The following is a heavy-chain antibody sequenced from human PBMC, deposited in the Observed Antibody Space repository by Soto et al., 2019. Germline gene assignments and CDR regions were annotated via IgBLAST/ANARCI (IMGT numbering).Heavy chain of an antibody. CDR2: ISWNSGSI. Sequence: GGSLRLSCAASGFTFDDYAMHWVRQAPGKGLEWVSGISWNSGSIGYADSVKGRFTISRDNAKNSLYLQMNSLRAEDTALYYCAKGFQWELLDYFDYWGQGTLVTVSS. V-gene: IGHV3-9*01. D-gene: IGHD1-26*01. CDR3: AKGFQWELLDYFDY. J-gene: IGHJ4*02. CDR1: GFTFDDYA.